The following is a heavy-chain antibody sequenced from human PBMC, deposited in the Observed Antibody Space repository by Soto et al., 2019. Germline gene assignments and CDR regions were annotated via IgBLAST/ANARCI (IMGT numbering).Heavy chain of an antibody. CDR1: GFTFSSNG. CDR3: ARETQDKTSNSDN. J-gene: IGHJ4*02. Sequence: PGGSLRLSCTASGFTFSSNGMHWVRQAPGKGLEWVSTISSSSSNIYYADPLKGRFTVSRDNAKNSVYLEMNSLSAEDTAVYFCARETQDKTSNSDNWGTGSPDTVPS. V-gene: IGHV3-21*01. CDR2: ISSSSSNI.